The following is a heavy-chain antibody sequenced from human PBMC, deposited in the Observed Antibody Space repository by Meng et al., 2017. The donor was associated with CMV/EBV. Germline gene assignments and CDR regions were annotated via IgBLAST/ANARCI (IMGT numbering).Heavy chain of an antibody. CDR3: ARLFEEYSSSSGRHYYYYGMDV. D-gene: IGHD6-6*01. V-gene: IGHV1-18*01. Sequence: ASVKVSCKASGYTFTSYGISWVRQAPGQGLEWMGWISAYNGNTNYAQKFQGRVTMTRNTSISTAYMELSSVTAADTAVYYCARLFEEYSSSSGRHYYYYGMDVWGQGTTVTVSS. CDR1: GYTFTSYG. CDR2: ISAYNGNT. J-gene: IGHJ6*02.